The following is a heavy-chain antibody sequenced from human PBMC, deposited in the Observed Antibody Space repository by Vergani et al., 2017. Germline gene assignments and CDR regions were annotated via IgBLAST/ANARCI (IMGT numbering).Heavy chain of an antibody. D-gene: IGHD6-13*01. Sequence: QVQLQESGPGLVKPSETLSLTCTVSGGSISSYYWSWIRQPPGKGLEWFGYIYYSGSTNYNPSHKSRVTISVDTSTNQFSLKLSFVTAADTAVYYCARERIAAAVNWFDPWGQGTLVTVSS. V-gene: IGHV4-59*01. J-gene: IGHJ5*02. CDR2: IYYSGST. CDR1: GGSISSYY. CDR3: ARERIAAAVNWFDP.